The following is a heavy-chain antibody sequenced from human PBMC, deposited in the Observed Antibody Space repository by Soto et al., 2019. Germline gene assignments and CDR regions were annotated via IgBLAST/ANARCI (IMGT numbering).Heavy chain of an antibody. CDR2: ISAYNGNT. CDR1: GYTFSSYH. J-gene: IGHJ4*02. CDR3: AREGPPPDY. Sequence: QVQLVQSGAEVKKPGASVKVSCKASGYTFSSYHISWVRQAPGQGLEWMGWISAYNGNTNYAQKLQGRVTMTTDTSSITTYIVLSRQRSDDTAVYCCAREGPPPDYWGQGTLVTVSS. V-gene: IGHV1-18*01.